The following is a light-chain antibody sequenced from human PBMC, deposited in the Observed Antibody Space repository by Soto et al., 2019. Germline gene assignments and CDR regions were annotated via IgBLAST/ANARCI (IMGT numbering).Light chain of an antibody. CDR3: QKRGTGPPLT. Sequence: EVVLTQSPATLSLSTGETATLSCRASRSVDSHLAWYQHKPGQAPRLLIFEASTRATGVPARFSGSGSGTHFTLTINSLEPEDFDVYYCQKRGTGPPLTCGVGTKVEI. CDR2: EAS. V-gene: IGKV3-11*01. CDR1: RSVDSH. J-gene: IGKJ4*01.